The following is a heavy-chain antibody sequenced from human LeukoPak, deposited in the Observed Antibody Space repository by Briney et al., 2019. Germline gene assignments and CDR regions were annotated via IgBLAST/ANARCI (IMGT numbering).Heavy chain of an antibody. J-gene: IGHJ4*02. D-gene: IGHD3-16*02. Sequence: NPSETLSLTCTVSGGSVSSGSYYWSWIRQPPGKGLEWIGYIYYSGSTNYNPSLKSRVTISVDTSKNQFSLKLSSVTAADTAVYYCARVYYDYIWGSYRFFDYWGQGTLVTVSS. CDR1: GGSVSSGSYY. CDR2: IYYSGST. V-gene: IGHV4-61*01. CDR3: ARVYYDYIWGSYRFFDY.